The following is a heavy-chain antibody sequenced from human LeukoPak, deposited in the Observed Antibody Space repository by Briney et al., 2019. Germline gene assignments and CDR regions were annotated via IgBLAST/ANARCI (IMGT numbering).Heavy chain of an antibody. CDR1: GGSISSSTYY. V-gene: IGHV4-39*02. CDR2: IYYSGST. Sequence: SQTLSLTCTVSGGSISSSTYYWGWIRQPPGKGLEWIGSIYYSGSTYYNPSLKRRVTISVDPSKNHFSLKLSSVTAADTAVYYCAGPLLRLWYFDLWGRGTLVTVSS. CDR3: AGPLLRLWYFDL. J-gene: IGHJ2*01.